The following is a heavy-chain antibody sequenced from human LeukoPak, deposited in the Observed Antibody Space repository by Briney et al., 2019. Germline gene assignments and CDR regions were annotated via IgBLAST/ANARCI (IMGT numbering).Heavy chain of an antibody. D-gene: IGHD4-11*01. J-gene: IGHJ4*02. Sequence: GGSLRLSCAASGFTVSSNYMSWVRQAPGKGLEWVSVIYSGGSTYYADSVKGRFTISRDNSKNTLYLQMNSLRAEDTAVYYCARDSFGNYGIFDYWGQGILVTVSS. V-gene: IGHV3-53*01. CDR3: ARDSFGNYGIFDY. CDR1: GFTVSSNY. CDR2: IYSGGST.